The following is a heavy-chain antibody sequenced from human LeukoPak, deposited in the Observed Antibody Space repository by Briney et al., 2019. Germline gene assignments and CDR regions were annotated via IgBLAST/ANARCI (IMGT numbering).Heavy chain of an antibody. CDR1: GFTFDDYG. Sequence: GGSLRLSCEASGFTFDDYGMNWVRQAPGKGLEWVSTINWNGDSRGHADSVKGRFTISRDNSKNTLYLQMNSLRAEDTAVYYCARDSAEWGQGTLVTVSS. CDR2: INWNGDSR. CDR3: ARDSAE. J-gene: IGHJ4*02. V-gene: IGHV3-20*04.